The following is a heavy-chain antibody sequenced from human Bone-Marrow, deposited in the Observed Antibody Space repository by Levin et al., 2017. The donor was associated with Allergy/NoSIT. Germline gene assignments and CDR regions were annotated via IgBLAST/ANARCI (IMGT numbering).Heavy chain of an antibody. Sequence: GGSLRLSCAASGFTFSSYSMNWVHQAPGKGLEWVSSISSSSSYIYYADSVKGRFTISRDNAKNSLYLQMNSLRAEDTAVYYCARDAPWIQLWSGFDYWGQGTLVTVSS. D-gene: IGHD5-18*01. CDR2: ISSSSSYI. V-gene: IGHV3-21*01. J-gene: IGHJ4*02. CDR1: GFTFSSYS. CDR3: ARDAPWIQLWSGFDY.